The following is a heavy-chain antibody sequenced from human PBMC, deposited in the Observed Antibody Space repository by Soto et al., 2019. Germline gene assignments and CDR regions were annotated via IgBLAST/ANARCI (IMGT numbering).Heavy chain of an antibody. Sequence: ASVKVSCKASGYTFINYFIHWVRQAPGQGLEWMGFIDPSGGSTGYAQQFQGRVTMTRXXXXXXVXIXLXXXRSEDTAVYDCVRDDRIAAAARRFDPWGQGTLVTVS. J-gene: IGHJ5*02. CDR1: GYTFINYF. CDR2: IDPSGGST. D-gene: IGHD6-25*01. V-gene: IGHV1-46*01. CDR3: VRDDRIAAAARRFDP.